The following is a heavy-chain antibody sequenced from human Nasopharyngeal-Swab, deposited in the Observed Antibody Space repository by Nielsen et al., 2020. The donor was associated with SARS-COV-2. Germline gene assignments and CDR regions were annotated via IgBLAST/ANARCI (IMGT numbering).Heavy chain of an antibody. CDR1: GFTFSSYS. Sequence: GGSLRLSCAASGFTFSSYSISWVRQAPGKGLEWVSSISSSSSYIHYADSVKGRFTISRDNAKNSLYLQMNSLRAEDTAVYYCARDKEWLWFGASYGMDVWGQGTTVTVSS. CDR2: ISSSSSYI. CDR3: ARDKEWLWFGASYGMDV. J-gene: IGHJ6*02. V-gene: IGHV3-21*01. D-gene: IGHD3-10*01.